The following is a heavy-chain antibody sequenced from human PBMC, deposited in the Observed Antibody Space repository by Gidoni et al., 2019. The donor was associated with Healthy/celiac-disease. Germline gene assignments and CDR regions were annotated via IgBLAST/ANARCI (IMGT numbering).Heavy chain of an antibody. D-gene: IGHD3-10*01. CDR2: ISSSSSTI. CDR3: ARDGEGSGSYYPRGYYGMDV. J-gene: IGHJ6*02. Sequence: EVQLVESGGGLVQPGGSLRLSCAASGFPFSRYSLNWVRQAPGKGLEWVSYISSSSSTIYYADSVKGRFTISRDNAKNSLYLQMNSLRAEDTAVYYCARDGEGSGSYYPRGYYGMDVWGQGTTVTVSS. CDR1: GFPFSRYS. V-gene: IGHV3-48*01.